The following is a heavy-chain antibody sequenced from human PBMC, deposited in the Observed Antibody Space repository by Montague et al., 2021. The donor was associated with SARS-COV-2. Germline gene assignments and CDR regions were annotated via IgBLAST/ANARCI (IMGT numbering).Heavy chain of an antibody. V-gene: IGHV4-34*01. Sequence: SETLSLTCAVYGGSFSDYHWSWIRQPPGGGLEWIGRINHGGSTKYNPSLKSRVTISVDTSKNEISLRLNSVTAADTAVYYCARGVVAAPPVVDYWGRGTLVTVSS. CDR3: ARGVVAAPPVVDY. CDR1: GGSFSDYH. CDR2: INHGGST. D-gene: IGHD2-15*01. J-gene: IGHJ4*02.